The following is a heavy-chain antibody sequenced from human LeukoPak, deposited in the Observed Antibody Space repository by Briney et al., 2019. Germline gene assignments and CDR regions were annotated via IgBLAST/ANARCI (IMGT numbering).Heavy chain of an antibody. CDR1: GGTFSSYA. CDR2: IIPIFGTA. V-gene: IGHV1-69*05. D-gene: IGHD1-26*01. J-gene: IGHJ3*02. Sequence: ASVKVSCKASGGTFSSYAISWVRQAPGQGLEWMGGIIPIFGTANYAQKFQGRVTITTDESTSTAYMELSSLRSEDTAVYYCARAGWELLVHDAFDIWGQGTMVTVSS. CDR3: ARAGWELLVHDAFDI.